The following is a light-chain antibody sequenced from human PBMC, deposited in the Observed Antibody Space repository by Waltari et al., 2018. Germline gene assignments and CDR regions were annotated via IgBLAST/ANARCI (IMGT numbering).Light chain of an antibody. V-gene: IGLV2-8*01. CDR2: EVS. CDR3: SSYAGSNNFVV. CDR1: SSDVGDYHY. Sequence: QSALTQSPSASGSPGQSVTISCTGISSDVGDYHYVSWYQQHPGKAPKVMISEVSKRPSGVPDRFSGSKSGNTASLTVSGLQAEDEADYYCSSYAGSNNFVVFGGGTKLTVL. J-gene: IGLJ2*01.